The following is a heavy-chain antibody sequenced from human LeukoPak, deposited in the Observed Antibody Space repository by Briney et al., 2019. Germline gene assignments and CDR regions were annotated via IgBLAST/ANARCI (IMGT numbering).Heavy chain of an antibody. D-gene: IGHD3-16*02. CDR2: IFYSGST. J-gene: IGHJ5*02. V-gene: IGHV4-39*01. Sequence: PSETLSLTCTVSGGSISSSSYYWVWLRQPPGKGLEWIVSIFYSGSTYYNPSLKSRVTISVDTSKNQFSLKLTAVTAADTAVYYCARLVLDVWGSYRFDPWGQGTLVTVSS. CDR3: ARLVLDVWGSYRFDP. CDR1: GGSISSSSYY.